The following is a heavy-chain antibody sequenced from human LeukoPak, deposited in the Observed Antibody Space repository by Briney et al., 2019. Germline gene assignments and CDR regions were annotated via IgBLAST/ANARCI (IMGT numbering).Heavy chain of an antibody. CDR3: ARVRRGVVVPAAPDFTD. J-gene: IGHJ4*02. Sequence: SETLSLTCTVSGGSISSSSYYWGWIRQPPGKGLEWIGSIYYSGSTYYNPSLKSRVTISVDTSKNQFSLKLSSVTAADTAVYYCARVRRGVVVPAAPDFTDWGQGTLVTVSS. D-gene: IGHD2-2*01. CDR2: IYYSGST. V-gene: IGHV4-39*01. CDR1: GGSISSSSYY.